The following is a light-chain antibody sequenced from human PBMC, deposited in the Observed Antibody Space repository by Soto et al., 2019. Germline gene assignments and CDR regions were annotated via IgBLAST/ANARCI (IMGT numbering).Light chain of an antibody. CDR1: SSNIGARFD. CDR2: SNN. V-gene: IGLV1-40*01. CDR3: QSYDSSLSAYV. J-gene: IGLJ1*01. Sequence: QAVVTQPPSVSGAPGQRVTISCTGSSSNIGARFDVHWYQQLPGSAPKLLIYSNNNRPSGVPDRSSVSRSATSASLAITGLQAADEADYYCQSYDSSLSAYVFGTATKLTVL.